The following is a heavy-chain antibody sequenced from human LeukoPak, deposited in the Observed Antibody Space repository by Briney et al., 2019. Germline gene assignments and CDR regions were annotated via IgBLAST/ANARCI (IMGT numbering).Heavy chain of an antibody. CDR1: GFTFIDYY. CDR3: ARDTGYPYEGYFDY. V-gene: IGHV3-11*01. J-gene: IGHJ4*02. Sequence: GGSLRLSCAASGFTFIDYYMSWIRRAPGKGLEWVSYIDSSGRTIYYADSVEGRFTISRDNAKNSLYLQMNSLRAEDTAVYYCARDTGYPYEGYFDYWGQGTLVTVSS. CDR2: IDSSGRTI. D-gene: IGHD5-12*01.